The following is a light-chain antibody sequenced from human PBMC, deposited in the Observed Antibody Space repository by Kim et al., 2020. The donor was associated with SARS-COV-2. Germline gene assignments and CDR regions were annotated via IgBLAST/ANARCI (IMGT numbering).Light chain of an antibody. J-gene: IGLJ2*01. CDR2: GKN. CDR3: NSRDSNDNVV. CDR1: SLRSYY. V-gene: IGLV3-19*01. Sequence: VAVGKTVRVTCEGDSLRSYYATWYQKKPRQAPILVIYGKNNRPSGIPDRFSGSSSGNTASLTITGTQAGDEADYYCNSRDSNDNVVFGGGTQLTVL.